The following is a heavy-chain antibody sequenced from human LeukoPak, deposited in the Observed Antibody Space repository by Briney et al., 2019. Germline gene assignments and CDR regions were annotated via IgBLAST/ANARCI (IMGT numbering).Heavy chain of an antibody. CDR3: ARDPARITIFGVVIIGSWFDP. J-gene: IGHJ5*02. CDR2: IYHSGST. D-gene: IGHD3-3*01. V-gene: IGHV4-38-2*02. Sequence: PSETLSLTCTVSGYSISSGYYWGWIPQPPGKGLEWIGSIYHSGSTYYNPSLKSRVTISVDTSKNQFSLKLSSVTAADTAVYYCARDPARITIFGVVIIGSWFDPWGQGTLVTVSS. CDR1: GYSISSGYY.